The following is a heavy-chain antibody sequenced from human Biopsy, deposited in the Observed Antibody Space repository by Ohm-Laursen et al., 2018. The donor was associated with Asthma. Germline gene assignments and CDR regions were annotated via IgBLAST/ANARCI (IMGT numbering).Heavy chain of an antibody. Sequence: SLRLSCAASGFRFPIYGMHWVRQGPSKGPEWVALISYDGRETGYVDSVKGRFTISRDNFRNTVHLQMSSLRPEDSAVYYCTRDRFYNSVTSESFYYGVDVWGQGTTVTVSS. CDR3: TRDRFYNSVTSESFYYGVDV. CDR2: ISYDGRET. J-gene: IGHJ6*02. CDR1: GFRFPIYG. D-gene: IGHD2-21*02. V-gene: IGHV3-30*03.